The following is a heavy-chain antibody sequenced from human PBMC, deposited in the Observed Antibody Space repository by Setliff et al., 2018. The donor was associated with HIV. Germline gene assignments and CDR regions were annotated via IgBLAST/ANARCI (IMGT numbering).Heavy chain of an antibody. CDR2: VYSSGNT. D-gene: IGHD3-10*01. Sequence: KTSETLSLTCIVSGASISSQYWSWIRQPAGKGLEWIGRVYSSGNTNYNPYFKSRVTMSVDTSKNQFSLNLNSVTAADTAVYYCGRTLSTMVKTDGYYDYYYMYVWGKGTTVTVSS. V-gene: IGHV4-4*07. CDR3: GRTLSTMVKTDGYYDYYYMYV. J-gene: IGHJ6*03. CDR1: GASISSQY.